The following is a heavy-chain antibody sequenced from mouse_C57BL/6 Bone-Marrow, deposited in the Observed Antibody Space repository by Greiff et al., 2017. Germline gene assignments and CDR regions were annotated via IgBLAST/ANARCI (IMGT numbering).Heavy chain of an antibody. V-gene: IGHV10-3*01. J-gene: IGHJ2*01. Sequence: EVQLVESGGGLVQPKGSLKLSCAASGFTFNTYAMSWVRQAPGKGLEWVARIRSKSSNYATYYADSVQDRFTISRDDSQSMLYLQMYNLKTGDTAMYYCVTGLRRGGYFDYWGQGTTLTVSS. CDR3: VTGLRRGGYFDY. CDR2: IRSKSSNYAT. CDR1: GFTFNTYA. D-gene: IGHD2-2*01.